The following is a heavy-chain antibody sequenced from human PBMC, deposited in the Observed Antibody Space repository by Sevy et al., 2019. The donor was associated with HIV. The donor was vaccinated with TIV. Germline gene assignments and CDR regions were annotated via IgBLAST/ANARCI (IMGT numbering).Heavy chain of an antibody. Sequence: GGSLRLSCAASGFTFSSYSMNWVRQAPGKGLEWVSSISGISNDIYYADSVKGRFTISRDNAKSSLYLQLNSLRAEDTAVYYCARTGCSITSCLTAHASDIWGQGTLVTVSS. CDR2: ISGISNDI. CDR1: GFTFSSYS. D-gene: IGHD2-2*01. V-gene: IGHV3-21*06. J-gene: IGHJ3*02. CDR3: ARTGCSITSCLTAHASDI.